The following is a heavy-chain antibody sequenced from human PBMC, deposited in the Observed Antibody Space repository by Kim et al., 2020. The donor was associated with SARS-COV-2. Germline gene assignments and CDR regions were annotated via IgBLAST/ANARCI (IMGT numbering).Heavy chain of an antibody. Sequence: SVKVSCKASGGTFSSYAISWVRQAPGQGLEWMGGIIPIFGTANYAQKFQGRVTITADESTSTAYMVLSSLRSEDTAVYYCAREPPTFYYYDSSGYESWYFDLWGRGTLVTVSS. V-gene: IGHV1-69*13. CDR3: AREPPTFYYYDSSGYESWYFDL. D-gene: IGHD3-22*01. J-gene: IGHJ2*01. CDR1: GGTFSSYA. CDR2: IIPIFGTA.